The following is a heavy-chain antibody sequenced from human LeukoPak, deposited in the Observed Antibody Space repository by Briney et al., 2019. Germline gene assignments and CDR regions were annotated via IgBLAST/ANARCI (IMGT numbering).Heavy chain of an antibody. CDR1: GFTFSTYT. J-gene: IGHJ4*02. D-gene: IGHD5-24*01. Sequence: GGSLRLSCAASGFTFSTYTMNWVRQAPGKGLEWVSYISSSSSTIYYADSVKGRFTISRDNAKKSLYLQVNGLRAEDTAVYYCARDPTVWGDGNPSHFDYWGQGTLVTVSS. CDR3: ARDPTVWGDGNPSHFDY. CDR2: ISSSSSTI. V-gene: IGHV3-48*01.